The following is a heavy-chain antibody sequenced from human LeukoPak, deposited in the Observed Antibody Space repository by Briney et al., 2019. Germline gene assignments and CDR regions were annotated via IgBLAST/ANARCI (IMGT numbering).Heavy chain of an antibody. V-gene: IGHV1-24*01. J-gene: IGHJ4*02. Sequence: RASVKVSCKVSGYTLTELSMHWVRQAPGKGLEWMGGFDPEDGETIYAQKFRGRVTMTEDTSTDTAYMELSSLRSEDTAVYYCASASVATRAPLDYWGQGTLVTVSS. D-gene: IGHD5-24*01. CDR3: ASASVATRAPLDY. CDR2: FDPEDGET. CDR1: GYTLTELS.